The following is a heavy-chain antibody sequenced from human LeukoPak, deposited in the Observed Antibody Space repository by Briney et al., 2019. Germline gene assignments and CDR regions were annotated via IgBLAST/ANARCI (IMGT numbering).Heavy chain of an antibody. D-gene: IGHD5-24*01. J-gene: IGHJ4*02. CDR1: GFTFSNAW. V-gene: IGHV4-34*01. CDR3: ASGRARMATTTRDY. Sequence: PGGSLRLSCAASGFTFSNAWMSWIRQPPGKGLEWIGEINHSGSTNYNPSLKSRVTISVDTSKNQFSLKLSSVTAADTAVYYCASGRARMATTTRDYWGQGTLVTVSS. CDR2: INHSGST.